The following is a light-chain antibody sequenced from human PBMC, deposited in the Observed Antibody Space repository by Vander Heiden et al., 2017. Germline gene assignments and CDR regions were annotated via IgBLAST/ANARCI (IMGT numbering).Light chain of an antibody. V-gene: IGLV3-1*01. CDR2: QDN. CDR1: KLGEKY. Sequence: SYELTQPPSGSVSPGQTASITCSGDKLGEKYACWYQQKPGQSPVLVIYQDNKRPSGIPERFSGSNSGNTATLTISGTQAMDEADYYCQAWVSSTVFGGGTKLTVL. J-gene: IGLJ3*02. CDR3: QAWVSSTV.